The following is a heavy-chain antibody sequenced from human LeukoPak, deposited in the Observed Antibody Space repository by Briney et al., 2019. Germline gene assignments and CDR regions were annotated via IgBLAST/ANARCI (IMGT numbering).Heavy chain of an antibody. CDR1: GDSISSSNCY. J-gene: IGHJ5*02. D-gene: IGHD4-23*01. V-gene: IGHV4-39*01. Sequence: SETLSLTCTVSGDSISSSNCYWGWIRQPPGKGLEWIGSIYFSGGTYYNASLKSRVTISVDTSKNQFSLKLSSVTAADTAVYYCARGGGPSNWFDPWGQGTLVTVSS. CDR2: IYFSGGT. CDR3: ARGGGPSNWFDP.